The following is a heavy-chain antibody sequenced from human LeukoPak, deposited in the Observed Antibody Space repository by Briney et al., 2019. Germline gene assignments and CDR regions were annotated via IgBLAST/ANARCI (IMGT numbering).Heavy chain of an antibody. J-gene: IGHJ4*02. D-gene: IGHD1-26*01. CDR2: ISSNGSTI. CDR3: ARDRPRGGSYFDY. CDR1: GFTFSDYY. Sequence: PGGSLRLSCAASGFTFSDYYMSWIRQAPGKGLEWVSYISSNGSTIYYADSVKGRFTISRDNAKNSLYLQMNSLRAEDTAVYYCARDRPRGGSYFDYWGQGTLVTVSS. V-gene: IGHV3-11*01.